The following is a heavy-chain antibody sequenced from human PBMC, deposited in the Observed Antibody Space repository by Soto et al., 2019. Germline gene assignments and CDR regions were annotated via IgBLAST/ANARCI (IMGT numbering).Heavy chain of an antibody. CDR1: GYSFTSYW. D-gene: IGHD5-18*01. J-gene: IGHJ4*02. CDR3: ARTLYSYGAMRTYSFDE. V-gene: IGHV5-10-1*01. Sequence: PGESLKISCKGSGYSFTSYWISWVRQMPGKGLEWMGRIDPSDSYTNYSPSFQGHVTISADKSISTAYLQWSSLKASDTAMYYCARTLYSYGAMRTYSFDEWGQGALVTVSS. CDR2: IDPSDSYT.